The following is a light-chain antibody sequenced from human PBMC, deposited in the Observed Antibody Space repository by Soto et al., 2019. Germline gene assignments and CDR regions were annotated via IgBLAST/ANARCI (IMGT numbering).Light chain of an antibody. CDR3: QQYYLTPLT. CDR2: WAA. J-gene: IGKJ4*01. CDR1: QSVLYSTNNKNY. V-gene: IGKV4-1*01. Sequence: DIVMTQSPDSLAVSLGERATINYKSSQSVLYSTNNKNYLAWYQQKPVQPPKLLIYWAATRESGVPDRFSGSGSGTDFTLSISRLQAEDVAVYYCQQYYLTPLTFGGGTKVEIK.